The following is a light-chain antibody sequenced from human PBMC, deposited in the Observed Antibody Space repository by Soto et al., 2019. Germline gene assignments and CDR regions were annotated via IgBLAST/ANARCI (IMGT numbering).Light chain of an antibody. Sequence: EIVMTQSPATLSVSPGERATLSCRASQSVSSNLAWYQQKPGQAPRLLIYGASTRATGIPARFSGSGSGTKFTLTIRSLQSEDFAVYYCQQYNNWPPWTFGQGTKVEIK. CDR3: QQYNNWPPWT. CDR1: QSVSSN. V-gene: IGKV3-15*01. J-gene: IGKJ1*01. CDR2: GAS.